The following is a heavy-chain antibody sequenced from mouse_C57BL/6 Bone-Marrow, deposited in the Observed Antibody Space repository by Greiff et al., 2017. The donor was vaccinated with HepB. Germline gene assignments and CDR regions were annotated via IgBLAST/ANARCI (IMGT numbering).Heavy chain of an antibody. J-gene: IGHJ3*01. V-gene: IGHV1-64*01. D-gene: IGHD1-1*01. CDR1: GYTFTSYW. CDR2: IHPNSGST. CDR3: AETPSPYYYGSY. Sequence: QVQLKQSGAELVKPGASVKLSCKASGYTFTSYWMHWVKQRPGQGLEWIGMIHPNSGSTNYNEKFKSKATLTVDKSSSTAYMQLSSLTSEDSAVYYCAETPSPYYYGSYWGQGTLVTVSA.